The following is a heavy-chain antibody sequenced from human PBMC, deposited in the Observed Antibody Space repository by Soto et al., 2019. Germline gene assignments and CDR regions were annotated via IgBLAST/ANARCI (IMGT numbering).Heavy chain of an antibody. V-gene: IGHV3-30*03. Sequence: PGGSLRLSCAASGFTFSSYGMHWVRQAPGKGLEWVAVISYDGSNKYYADSVKGRFTISRDNSKNTLYLQMNSLRAEDTAVYYCARDPKAPGIAVAGPLFDIWGQGTMVTVSS. CDR2: ISYDGSNK. D-gene: IGHD6-19*01. CDR1: GFTFSSYG. J-gene: IGHJ3*02. CDR3: ARDPKAPGIAVAGPLFDI.